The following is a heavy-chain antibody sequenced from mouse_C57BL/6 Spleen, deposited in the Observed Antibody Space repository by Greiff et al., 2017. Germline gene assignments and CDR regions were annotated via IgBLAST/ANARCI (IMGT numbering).Heavy chain of an antibody. Sequence: VQLQQSGAELVRPGASVKLSCTASGFNIKDDYMHWVKQRPEQGLEWIGWIDPENGDTEYASKFQGKATITADTSSNTAYLQLSSLTSEDTAVYYCTTRSSGAMDYWGQGTSVTVSS. D-gene: IGHD1-1*01. CDR2: IDPENGDT. V-gene: IGHV14-4*01. J-gene: IGHJ4*01. CDR3: TTRSSGAMDY. CDR1: GFNIKDDY.